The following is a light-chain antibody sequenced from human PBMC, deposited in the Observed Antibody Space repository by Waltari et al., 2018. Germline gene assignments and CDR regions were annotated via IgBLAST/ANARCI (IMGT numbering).Light chain of an antibody. CDR1: SSDVGGYNY. CDR2: EVS. J-gene: IGLJ1*01. Sequence: QSALTQPPSASGSPGQSVTISCTGTSSDVGGYNYVSCYQQHPDKAPNLMIYEVSKRPSGVPDRFSGSKSGNTASLTVSGLQAEDEADYYCSSYAGSNNVFGTGTKVTVL. V-gene: IGLV2-8*01. CDR3: SSYAGSNNV.